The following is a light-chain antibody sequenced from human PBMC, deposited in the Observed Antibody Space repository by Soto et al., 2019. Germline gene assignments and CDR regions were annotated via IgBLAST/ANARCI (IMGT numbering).Light chain of an antibody. CDR2: DAS. CDR3: QQYDDLPRT. V-gene: IGKV1-33*01. Sequence: DIQMTQSPSSLSASVGDRVTITCQASQDISNNLHWYRVKPGKAPKLLIYDASNLETGVPSRFSGSGSGTDFTFTINSLQPEDVATYYCQQYDDLPRTFGQGTKLQIK. J-gene: IGKJ2*01. CDR1: QDISNN.